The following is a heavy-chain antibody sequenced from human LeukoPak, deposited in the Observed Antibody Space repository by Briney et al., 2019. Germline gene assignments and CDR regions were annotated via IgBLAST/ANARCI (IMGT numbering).Heavy chain of an antibody. V-gene: IGHV1-69*13. CDR2: ITPIFGAA. CDR1: GGTFSSYP. D-gene: IGHD3-10*01. Sequence: SVKVSCKASGGTFSSYPFTWVRQAPGQGLEWMGEITPIFGAANYAQTFQGRVTITADESTSTVFMELSSLRSDDTAFYYCARDWYYGSGRSFDYWGQGTLVTVSS. J-gene: IGHJ4*02. CDR3: ARDWYYGSGRSFDY.